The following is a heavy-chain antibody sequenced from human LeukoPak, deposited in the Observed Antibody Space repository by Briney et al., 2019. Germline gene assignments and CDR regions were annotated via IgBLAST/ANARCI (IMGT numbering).Heavy chain of an antibody. D-gene: IGHD6-6*01. Sequence: GGSLRLSCAASGFTFSNYWMHWVRQAPGKGLVWVSRIKSDGSSTNYADSVKGRFTISRDNAKNTLYLQMNSLRAEDTGVYYCARDEYSSSYIDVWGKGTTVTVSS. V-gene: IGHV3-74*01. J-gene: IGHJ6*03. CDR1: GFTFSNYW. CDR3: ARDEYSSSYIDV. CDR2: IKSDGSST.